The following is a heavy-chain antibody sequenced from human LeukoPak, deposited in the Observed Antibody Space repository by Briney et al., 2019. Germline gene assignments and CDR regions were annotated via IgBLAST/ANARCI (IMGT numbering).Heavy chain of an antibody. CDR1: GFTFSSYG. Sequence: GRSLRLSCAASGFTFSSYGMHWVRQAPGKGLEWVAVIWYDGSNKYYADPVKGRFTISRDNSKNTLYLQMNSLRAEDTAVYYCARIATTDYYYGMDVWGQGTTVTVSS. V-gene: IGHV3-33*01. CDR3: ARIATTDYYYGMDV. CDR2: IWYDGSNK. D-gene: IGHD1-1*01. J-gene: IGHJ6*02.